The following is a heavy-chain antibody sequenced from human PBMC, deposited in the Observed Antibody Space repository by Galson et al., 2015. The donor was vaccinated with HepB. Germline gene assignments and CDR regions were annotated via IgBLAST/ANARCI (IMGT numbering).Heavy chain of an antibody. CDR2: INAGNGNA. CDR1: GYTFTSYA. J-gene: IGHJ3*02. V-gene: IGHV1-3*01. Sequence: SVKVSCKASGYTFTSYAMHWVRQAPGQRLEWMGWINAGNGNAKYSQKFQGRVTITRDTSASTAYMELSSLRSEDTAVYYCARVWRPGGSDAFDIWGQGTMVTVSS. D-gene: IGHD2-21*01. CDR3: ARVWRPGGSDAFDI.